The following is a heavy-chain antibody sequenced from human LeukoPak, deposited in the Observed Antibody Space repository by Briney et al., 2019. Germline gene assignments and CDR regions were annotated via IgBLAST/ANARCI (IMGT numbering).Heavy chain of an antibody. CDR2: IYHSGST. CDR1: GYSISSGYY. J-gene: IGHJ4*02. Sequence: SETLSLTCTVSGYSISSGYYWGWIRQPPGKGLEWIGSIYHSGSTYYNPSLKSRVTISVDTSKNQFSLKLSSVTAADTAVYYCARHLRAGSPLFDYWGQGTLVTVSS. CDR3: ARHLRAGSPLFDY. D-gene: IGHD3-10*01. V-gene: IGHV4-38-2*02.